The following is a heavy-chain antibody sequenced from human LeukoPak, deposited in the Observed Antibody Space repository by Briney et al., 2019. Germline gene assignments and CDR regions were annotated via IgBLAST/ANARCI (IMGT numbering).Heavy chain of an antibody. D-gene: IGHD7-27*01. CDR3: ARAQNWGLVDY. CDR2: TYTDGST. J-gene: IGHJ4*02. V-gene: IGHV3-66*01. CDR1: GFTFSSSY. Sequence: PGGSLRLSCAASGFTFSSSYMTWVRQAPGKGLEWVSLTYTDGSTYYSDSVKGRFTFSRDNSKNTLHLQMNSLRAEDTAVYYCARAQNWGLVDYWGQGTVVTVSS.